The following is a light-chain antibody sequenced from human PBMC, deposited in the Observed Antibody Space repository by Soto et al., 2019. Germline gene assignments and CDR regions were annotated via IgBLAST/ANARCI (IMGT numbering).Light chain of an antibody. CDR2: DAS. CDR3: QQRSNWPIT. CDR1: QSVSIY. V-gene: IGKV3-11*01. Sequence: EIVLTQSPATLSLSPGERATLSCRASQSVSIYLAWYQQKPGQAPRLLIYDASNWATGIPARFSGSGSGTDFTLTISRLEPEDFAVYYCQQRSNWPITFGQGTRLEIK. J-gene: IGKJ5*01.